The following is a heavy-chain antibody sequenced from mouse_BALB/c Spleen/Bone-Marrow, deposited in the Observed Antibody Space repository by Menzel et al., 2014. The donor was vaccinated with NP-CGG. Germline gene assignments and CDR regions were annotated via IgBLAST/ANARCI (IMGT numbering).Heavy chain of an antibody. CDR3: ASPGGAMDY. V-gene: IGHV3-2*02. CDR1: GYSITSDYA. Sequence: EVQLVESGPGLVKPSQSLSLTCTVTGYSITSDYAWNWIRQFPGNTLEWMGYISYSGSTSYNPSLKSRISITRDTSKNQFFLQLNSVTTEDTATYYCASPGGAMDYWGQGTSVTVSS. J-gene: IGHJ4*01. CDR2: ISYSGST.